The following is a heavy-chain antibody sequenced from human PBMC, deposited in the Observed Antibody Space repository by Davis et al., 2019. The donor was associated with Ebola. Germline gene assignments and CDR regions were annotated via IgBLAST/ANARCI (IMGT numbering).Heavy chain of an antibody. CDR3: ARDREDYYESTGYYYNY. CDR1: GFAFSNYY. D-gene: IGHD3-22*01. Sequence: GESLKISCAASGFAFSNYYMTWIRQAPGKGLEWISYISGSGTTIYYADSVKGRFTISRDNAKNSLYLHMNSLRAEDTAIYYCARDREDYYESTGYYYNYWGQGTLVTVSS. V-gene: IGHV3-11*01. J-gene: IGHJ4*02. CDR2: ISGSGTTI.